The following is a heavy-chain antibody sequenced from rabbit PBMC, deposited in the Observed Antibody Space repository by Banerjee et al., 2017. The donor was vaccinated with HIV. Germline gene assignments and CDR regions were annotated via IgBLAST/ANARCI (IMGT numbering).Heavy chain of an antibody. V-gene: IGHV1S45*01. CDR2: IDNGSGST. D-gene: IGHD7-1*01. J-gene: IGHJ2*01. Sequence: QEQLEESGGGLVKPEGSLTLTCTASGFSFSSNWMCWVRQAPGKGLEWVACIDNGSGSTGYASWAKGRFTISKTSSTTVTLQMTSLTVADTATYFCARGGGGYAGYGHGDDAFDPWGQGTLVTVS. CDR1: GFSFSSNW. CDR3: ARGGGGYAGYGHGDDAFDP.